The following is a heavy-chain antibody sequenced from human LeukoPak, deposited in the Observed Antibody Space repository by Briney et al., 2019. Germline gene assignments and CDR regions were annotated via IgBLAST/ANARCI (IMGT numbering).Heavy chain of an antibody. CDR1: GYTFTSYD. D-gene: IGHD6-13*01. J-gene: IGHJ4*02. V-gene: IGHV1-8*01. CDR2: MNPNSGNT. Sequence: ASVKVPCKASGYTFTSYDINWVRQATGQGLEWMGWMNPNSGNTGYAQKFQGRVTMTRNTSISTAYMELSSLRSEDTAVYYCARGPPYIAAAGTAFDYWGQGTLVTVSS. CDR3: ARGPPYIAAAGTAFDY.